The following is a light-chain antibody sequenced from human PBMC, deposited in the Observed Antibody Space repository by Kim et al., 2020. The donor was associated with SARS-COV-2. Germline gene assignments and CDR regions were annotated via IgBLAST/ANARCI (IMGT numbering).Light chain of an antibody. CDR2: DTS. Sequence: IVLTQSPATLSLSPGERATLSCRASQSVSTYVAWYQQKPGQAPSLLIYDTSKRAPGIPARFSGSGSGTDFTLTISSLEPEDFAVYYCQQRDNWPPVFTFGPGTKVDIK. V-gene: IGKV3-11*01. CDR1: QSVSTY. CDR3: QQRDNWPPVFT. J-gene: IGKJ3*01.